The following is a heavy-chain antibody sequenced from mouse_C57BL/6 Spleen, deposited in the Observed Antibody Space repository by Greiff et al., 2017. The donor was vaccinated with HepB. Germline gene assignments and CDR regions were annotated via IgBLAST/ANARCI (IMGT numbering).Heavy chain of an antibody. J-gene: IGHJ2*01. D-gene: IGHD1-1*01. CDR3: AKITTHYFDY. V-gene: IGHV3-6*01. CDR2: ISYDGSN. CDR1: GYSITSGYY. Sequence: DVQLQESGPGLVKPSQSLSLTCSVTGYSITSGYYWNWIRQFPGNKLEWMGYISYDGSNNYNPSLKNRISITRDTSKNQFFLKLNSVTTEDTATYYCAKITTHYFDYWGQGTTLTVSS.